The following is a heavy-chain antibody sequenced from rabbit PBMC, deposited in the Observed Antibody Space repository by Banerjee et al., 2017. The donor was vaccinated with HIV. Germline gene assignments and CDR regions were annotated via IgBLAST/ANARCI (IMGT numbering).Heavy chain of an antibody. V-gene: IGHV1S45*01. D-gene: IGHD4-1*01. CDR3: ARDLAGVIGWNFNL. CDR1: GIDFSSDYY. J-gene: IGHJ4*01. Sequence: QEQLEESGGGLVKPGGTLTLTCKASGIDFSSDYYMCWVRQAPGKGLEWIGCIYAGRSGTTYYASWAKGRFTISKTSSTTVTLQMTSLTAADTATYFCARDLAGVIGWNFNLWGQGTLVTVS. CDR2: IYAGRSGTT.